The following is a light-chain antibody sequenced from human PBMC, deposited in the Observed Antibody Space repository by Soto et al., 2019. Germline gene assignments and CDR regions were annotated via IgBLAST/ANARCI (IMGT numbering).Light chain of an antibody. CDR1: QSVSNSF. CDR2: KIS. J-gene: IGKJ2*03. V-gene: IGKV3-20*01. CDR3: QQYGSSPPYS. Sequence: EIVLTQSPGTLSLSPGERATLSCRASQSVSNSFLAWYQQKPGQAPRLLIYKISNRATGIPDRFSGSGSGTDFTLTISRLEPEDFAVYYCQQYGSSPPYSFGQGTKLEIK.